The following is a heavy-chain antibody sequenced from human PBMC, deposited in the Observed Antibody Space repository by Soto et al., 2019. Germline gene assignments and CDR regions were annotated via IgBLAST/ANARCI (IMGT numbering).Heavy chain of an antibody. D-gene: IGHD3-9*01. CDR2: IYPGDSDT. Sequence: PGESLKISCKGSGYSFTSYWIGWVRQMPGKGLEWMGIIYPGDSDTRYSPSFQGRVTISADKSISTAYLQWSSLKASDTAMYYCASVYYDILTGQFSWFDPWGQGTLVTVSS. V-gene: IGHV5-51*01. J-gene: IGHJ5*02. CDR1: GYSFTSYW. CDR3: ASVYYDILTGQFSWFDP.